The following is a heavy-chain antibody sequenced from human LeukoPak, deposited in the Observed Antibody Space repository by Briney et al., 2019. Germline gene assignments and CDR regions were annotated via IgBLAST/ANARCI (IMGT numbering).Heavy chain of an antibody. CDR3: ARLYSGYDY. J-gene: IGHJ4*02. D-gene: IGHD5-12*01. Sequence: PGGSLRLSCAASGFTFSTYWMNWYRQAPGKGLEWVGNINQDASEINYVDSVRGRFTISRDNSKNTLYLQMNSLRAEDTAVYYCARLYSGYDYWGQGTLVTVSS. CDR1: GFTFSTYW. V-gene: IGHV3-7*01. CDR2: INQDASEI.